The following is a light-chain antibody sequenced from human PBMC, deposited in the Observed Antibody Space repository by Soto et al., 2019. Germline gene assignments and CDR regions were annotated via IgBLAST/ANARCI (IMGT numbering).Light chain of an antibody. CDR2: EVS. CDR3: SSHTSSSTFYV. CDR1: SIDVGGYNY. Sequence: QSALTQPASVSGSPGQSITISCSGTSIDVGGYNYVSWYQQHPGKAPKLMIYEVSNRPSGVSNRFSGSKSGNTASLTISGLQAEDEADYYCSSHTSSSTFYVFGTGTKVTVL. J-gene: IGLJ1*01. V-gene: IGLV2-14*01.